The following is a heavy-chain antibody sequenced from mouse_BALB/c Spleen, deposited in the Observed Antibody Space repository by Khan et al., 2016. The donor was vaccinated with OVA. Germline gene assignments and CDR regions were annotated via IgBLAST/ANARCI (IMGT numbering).Heavy chain of an antibody. J-gene: IGHJ3*01. CDR1: GFNIKDTY. V-gene: IGHV14-3*02. CDR2: IDPANGYP. CDR3: ARGTPRAAWFAY. Sequence: VQLKQSGAELVKPGASVTLSFAASGFNIKDTYMHWVKQRPEQGLEWIGRIDPANGYPKYDPKFLGKATITADTSSNTAYLEHSSLTSEDTAVYYCARGTPRAAWFAYWGQGTLVTVSA. D-gene: IGHD3-2*01.